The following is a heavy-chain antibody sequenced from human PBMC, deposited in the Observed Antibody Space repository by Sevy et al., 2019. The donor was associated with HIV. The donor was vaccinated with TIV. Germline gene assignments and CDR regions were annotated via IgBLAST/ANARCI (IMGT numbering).Heavy chain of an antibody. D-gene: IGHD2-2*01. CDR1: GFTFSSYS. CDR2: ISSSSSTI. V-gene: IGHV3-48*01. J-gene: IGHJ5*02. CDR3: AREGVVPAAMGSWFDP. Sequence: GGSLRLSCAASGFTFSSYSMNWVRQAPGKGLEWVSYISSSSSTIDYADSEKGRFTISRDNAKNSLYLQMNSLRAEGTAVYYCAREGVVPAAMGSWFDPWGQGTLVTVSS.